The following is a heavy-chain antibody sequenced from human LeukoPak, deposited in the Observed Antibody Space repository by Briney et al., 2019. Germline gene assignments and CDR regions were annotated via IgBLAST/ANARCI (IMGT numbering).Heavy chain of an antibody. CDR2: INPKSGGT. CDR1: GYTFTSYG. CDR3: ARDIGQGSSWLYDY. J-gene: IGHJ4*02. Sequence: ASVKVSCKASGYTFTSYGISWVRQAPGQGLEWMGWINPKSGGTNYAQKVQGRVTMTRDTSITTAYMELSSLRSADTALYYCARDIGQGSSWLYDYWGQGTLVTVSS. D-gene: IGHD6-13*01. V-gene: IGHV1-2*02.